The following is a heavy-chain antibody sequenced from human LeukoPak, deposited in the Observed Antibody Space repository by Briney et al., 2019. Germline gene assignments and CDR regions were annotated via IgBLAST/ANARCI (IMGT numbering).Heavy chain of an antibody. D-gene: IGHD6-6*01. CDR3: ARTPKFIAARPLDY. CDR1: DYSISSDYY. V-gene: IGHV4-38-2*02. CDR2: MYHSGST. J-gene: IGHJ4*02. Sequence: KTSETLSLTCTVSDYSISSDYYWGWIRQPPGKGLEWIGSMYHSGSTYYNPSLKSRVTISVDTSKNQFSLKLSSVTAADTAVYYCARTPKFIAARPLDYWGQGTLVTVSS.